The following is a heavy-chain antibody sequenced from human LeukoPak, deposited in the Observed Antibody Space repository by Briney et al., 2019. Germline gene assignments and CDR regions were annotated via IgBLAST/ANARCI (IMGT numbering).Heavy chain of an antibody. CDR3: ARSTSGSFDC. CDR2: IYPGDSDS. D-gene: IGHD3-10*01. Sequence: GASLKISCKASGYSFIDYWIGWVRPTPAKGLEWMAIIYPGDSDSRYTYSPSFQGQVTISADKSISTTYLQWSSLKASDTAMYYCARSTSGSFDCWGQGTPVTVSS. V-gene: IGHV5-51*01. CDR1: GYSFIDYW. J-gene: IGHJ4*02.